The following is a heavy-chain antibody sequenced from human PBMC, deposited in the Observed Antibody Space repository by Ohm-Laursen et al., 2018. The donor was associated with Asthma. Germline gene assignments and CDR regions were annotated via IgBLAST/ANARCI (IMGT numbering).Heavy chain of an antibody. Sequence: SLRLSCTASGFTFSSYAMHWVRQAPGKGLEWVAVISYDGSNKYYADSVKGRFTISRDNSKNTLYLQMNSLRAEDTAVYYCAREGGDYYYYGMDVWGQGTTVTVSS. CDR1: GFTFSSYA. CDR3: AREGGDYYYYGMDV. D-gene: IGHD2-21*01. V-gene: IGHV3-30-3*01. CDR2: ISYDGSNK. J-gene: IGHJ6*02.